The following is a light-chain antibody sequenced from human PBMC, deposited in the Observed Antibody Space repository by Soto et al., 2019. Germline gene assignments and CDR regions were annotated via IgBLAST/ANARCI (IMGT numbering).Light chain of an antibody. J-gene: IGKJ1*01. CDR3: QQYNNWPRT. CDR1: QSVSNY. Sequence: EIVLTQSPPTRSFSLWERSTLSFRASQSVSNYLAWYQHKPGQAPRLLIYGASTRATGIPARFSGSGSGTEFTLTNSSLQSEDFAVYYCQQYNNWPRTFGQGTKVDIK. CDR2: GAS. V-gene: IGKV3-15*01.